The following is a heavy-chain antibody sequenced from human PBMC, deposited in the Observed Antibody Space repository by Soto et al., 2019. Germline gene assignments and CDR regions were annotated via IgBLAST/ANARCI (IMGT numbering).Heavy chain of an antibody. CDR1: GGTFSRYT. D-gene: IGHD1-20*01. CDR3: ARAGIPPDYYYYYYMDV. V-gene: IGHV1-69*02. Sequence: GASVKVSCKASGGTFSRYTISWVRQAPGQGLEWMGRIIPILGIANYAQKFQGRVTITADKSTSTAYMELSSLKSEDTAVYYCARAGIPPDYYYYYYMDVWGKGTTVTVSS. CDR2: IIPILGIA. J-gene: IGHJ6*03.